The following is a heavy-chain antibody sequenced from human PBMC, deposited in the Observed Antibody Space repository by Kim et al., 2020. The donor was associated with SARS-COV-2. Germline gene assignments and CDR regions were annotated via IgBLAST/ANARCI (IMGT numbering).Heavy chain of an antibody. D-gene: IGHD3-3*01. CDR3: AKPPNYDFWSGYYFEGFDY. CDR1: GFTFSNFA. J-gene: IGHJ4*02. Sequence: GGSLRLSCGASGFTFSNFAMSWVRQTAGKGLEWVSTITGSGASTYFADSVRGRFTISRDNSKNTLYLQMNSLTAADTAIYYCAKPPNYDFWSGYYFEGFDYWGRGTLVTVYS. CDR2: ITGSGAST. V-gene: IGHV3-23*01.